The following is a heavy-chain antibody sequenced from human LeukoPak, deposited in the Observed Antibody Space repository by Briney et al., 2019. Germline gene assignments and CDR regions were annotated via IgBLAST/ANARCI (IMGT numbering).Heavy chain of an antibody. V-gene: IGHV4-34*01. CDR1: GGSFSGYY. CDR3: ARATLNCSSTSCYHNWFDP. Sequence: SETLSLTCAVYGGSFSGYYWSWIRQPPGKGLEWIGEINHSGSTNYNPSLKSRVTISVDTSKNQFSLKLSSVTAADTAVYYCARATLNCSSTSCYHNWFDPWGRGTLVTVSS. CDR2: INHSGST. J-gene: IGHJ5*02. D-gene: IGHD2-2*01.